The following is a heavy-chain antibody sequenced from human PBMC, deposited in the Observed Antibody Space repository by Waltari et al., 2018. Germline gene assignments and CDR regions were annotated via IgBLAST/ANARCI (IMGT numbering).Heavy chain of an antibody. CDR3: ARGEREGIAPYYYYYMDV. CDR1: GGSISSYY. D-gene: IGHD6-13*01. J-gene: IGHJ6*03. V-gene: IGHV4-59*01. Sequence: QVQLQESGPGLVKPSETLSLTCTVSGGSISSYYWSWIRQPPGKGLEWIGYIYYSGSTNYNPPLKSRVTRLVDPSKNQFSLKLSSVTAADTAVYYCARGEREGIAPYYYYYMDVWGKGTTVTVSS. CDR2: IYYSGST.